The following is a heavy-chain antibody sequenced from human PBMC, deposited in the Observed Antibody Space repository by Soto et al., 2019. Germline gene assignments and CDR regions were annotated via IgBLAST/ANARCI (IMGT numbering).Heavy chain of an antibody. J-gene: IGHJ6*02. CDR3: ARGNGSGSYYSNNYYYYYYGMDV. CDR2: IIPIFGTA. CDR1: GGTFSSYA. D-gene: IGHD3-10*01. V-gene: IGHV1-69*13. Sequence: SVKVSCKASGGTFSSYAISWVRQAPGQGLEWMGGIIPIFGTANYAQKFQGRVTITADECTSTAYMELSSLRSEDTAVYYCARGNGSGSYYSNNYYYYYYGMDVWGQGTTVTDSS.